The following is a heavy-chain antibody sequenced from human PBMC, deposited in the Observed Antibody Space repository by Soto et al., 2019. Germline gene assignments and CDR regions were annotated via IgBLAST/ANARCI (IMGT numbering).Heavy chain of an antibody. J-gene: IGHJ6*02. V-gene: IGHV3-30-3*01. CDR1: DFTFSSYS. CDR2: LSYDGSTK. Sequence: QVQLVESGGGVVQPGRSLRLSCAASDFTFSSYSMHWVRQAPGKGLEWVAVLSYDGSTKYYADSVKGRFTISRDNSKNTLYLQMNPLRGEDTAVYSCARGRSSTSIYNYYAMDVWGQGTTVTVSS. D-gene: IGHD6-6*01. CDR3: ARGRSSTSIYNYYAMDV.